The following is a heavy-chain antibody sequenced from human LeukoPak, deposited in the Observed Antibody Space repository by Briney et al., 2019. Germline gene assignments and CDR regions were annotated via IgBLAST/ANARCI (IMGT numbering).Heavy chain of an antibody. J-gene: IGHJ6*02. D-gene: IGHD3-3*01. Sequence: SETLSLTCAVSGGSISSSNWWSWVRQPPGKGLEWFGEIYHSGSTNYNPSLKSRVTISVDKSKNQFSLNLSSVTAADTAVYYCARDPRGFWSGYYPDYYYYGMDVWGQGTTVTVSS. CDR1: GGSISSSNW. CDR2: IYHSGST. CDR3: ARDPRGFWSGYYPDYYYYGMDV. V-gene: IGHV4-4*02.